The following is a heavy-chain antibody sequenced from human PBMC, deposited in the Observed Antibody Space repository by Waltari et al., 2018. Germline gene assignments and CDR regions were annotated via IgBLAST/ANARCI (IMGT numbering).Heavy chain of an antibody. Sequence: EVQLVQSGAEVKTPGESLKISCKGSGYSFTNYWIAWVRQMPGKGLEWMGIIYPGDSDTRYSPSFQGQVTISADKSISIAYLQWNSLRASDTAMYYCARRGSSAWFDYWAQGTLVTVSS. J-gene: IGHJ4*02. CDR1: GYSFTNYW. CDR2: IYPGDSDT. D-gene: IGHD2-2*01. V-gene: IGHV5-51*03. CDR3: ARRGSSAWFDY.